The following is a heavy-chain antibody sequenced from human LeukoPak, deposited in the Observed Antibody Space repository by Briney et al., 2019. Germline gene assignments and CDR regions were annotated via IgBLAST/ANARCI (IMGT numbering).Heavy chain of an antibody. D-gene: IGHD1-26*01. CDR1: GYTFTGYY. V-gene: IGHV1-2*02. CDR2: INPNSGGT. J-gene: IGHJ6*03. Sequence: GASVKVSCKASGYTFTGYYMHWVRQAPGQGLEWMGWINPNSGGTNYAQKLQGRVTMTTDTSTSTAYMELRSLRSDDTAVYYCARSYSGSYPLYYYYYMDVWGKGTTVTVSS. CDR3: ARSYSGSYPLYYYYYMDV.